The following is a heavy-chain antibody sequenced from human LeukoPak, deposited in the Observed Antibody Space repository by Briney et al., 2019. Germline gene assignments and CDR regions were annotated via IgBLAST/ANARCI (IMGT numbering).Heavy chain of an antibody. V-gene: IGHV3-53*01. CDR1: GFTVSSNY. J-gene: IGHJ4*02. D-gene: IGHD6-19*01. CDR2: IYSGGST. Sequence: GGSLRLSCAASGFTVSSNYMSWVRQAPGKGLEWVSVIYSGGSTYYADSVKGRFTISRDNSKNTLYLQVNSLRAEDTAVYYCARDMIAVAGTPMTFDYWGQGTLVTVSS. CDR3: ARDMIAVAGTPMTFDY.